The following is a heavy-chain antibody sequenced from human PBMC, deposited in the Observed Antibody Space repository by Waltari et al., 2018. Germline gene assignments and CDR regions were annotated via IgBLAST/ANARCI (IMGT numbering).Heavy chain of an antibody. Sequence: GLVKPSQTLSLTCTVSGGSISSGSYYWSWIRQPAGKGLEWIGYIYTSGSTNYNPSLKSRVTISVDTSKNQFSLKLSSVTAADTAVYYCARDEPAATDAFDIWGQGTMVTVSS. CDR1: GGSISSGSYY. J-gene: IGHJ3*02. V-gene: IGHV4-61*09. D-gene: IGHD6-13*01. CDR2: IYTSGST. CDR3: ARDEPAATDAFDI.